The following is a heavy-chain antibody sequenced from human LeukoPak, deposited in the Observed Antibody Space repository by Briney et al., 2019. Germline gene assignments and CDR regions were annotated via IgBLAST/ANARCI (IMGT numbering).Heavy chain of an antibody. V-gene: IGHV3-33*08. D-gene: IGHD6-13*01. CDR1: GFTFSSYG. J-gene: IGHJ4*02. CDR2: IWYDGSNK. CDR3: ARDPSIAAAGTADY. Sequence: GRSLRLSCAASGFTFSSYGMHWVRQAPGKGLEWVAVIWYDGSNKYYADSVKGRFTISRDNSKNTLYLQMNSLRAEDTAVYYCARDPSIAAAGTADYWGQGTLVTVSS.